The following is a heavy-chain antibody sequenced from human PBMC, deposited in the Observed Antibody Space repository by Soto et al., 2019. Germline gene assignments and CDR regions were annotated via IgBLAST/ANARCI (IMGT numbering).Heavy chain of an antibody. CDR3: ATCYGSGSPYYYYYYMDV. CDR1: GGSIISGGYY. J-gene: IGHJ6*03. Sequence: SETLSLTCTVSGGSIISGGYYWSWIRQHPGKGLEWIGYIYYSGSTYYNPSLKSRVTISVDTSKNQFSLKLSSVTAADTAVYYCATCYGSGSPYYYYYYMDVWGKGTTLTVSS. D-gene: IGHD3-10*01. CDR2: IYYSGST. V-gene: IGHV4-31*03.